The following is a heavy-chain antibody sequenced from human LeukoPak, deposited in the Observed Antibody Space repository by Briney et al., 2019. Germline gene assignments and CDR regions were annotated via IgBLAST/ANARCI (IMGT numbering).Heavy chain of an antibody. CDR2: IYYSGST. CDR3: ARRYYGSGNPFDP. CDR1: GGSISSRSYF. V-gene: IGHV4-39*01. J-gene: IGHJ5*02. D-gene: IGHD3-10*01. Sequence: KPSETLSLTCTVSGGSISSRSYFWGWIRQSPGKGLEWIGNIYYSGSTHYNPSLKSRVTISVDTSKNQFSLNLTSVTAADTALYYCARRYYGSGNPFDPWGQGTLVTVSS.